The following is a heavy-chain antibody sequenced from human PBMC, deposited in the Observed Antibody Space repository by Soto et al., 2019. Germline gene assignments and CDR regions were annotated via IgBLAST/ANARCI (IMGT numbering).Heavy chain of an antibody. J-gene: IGHJ3*02. CDR3: ARDPPGQQLVPGAFDI. Sequence: EVQLVESGGGLVQPGGSLRLSCAASGFTFSSYSMNWVRQAPGKGLEWVSYISSSSSTIYYADSVKGRFTISRDNAKNSLYLQMNSLRAEDTAVYYCARDPPGQQLVPGAFDIWGQGTMATVSS. CDR1: GFTFSSYS. D-gene: IGHD6-13*01. CDR2: ISSSSSTI. V-gene: IGHV3-48*01.